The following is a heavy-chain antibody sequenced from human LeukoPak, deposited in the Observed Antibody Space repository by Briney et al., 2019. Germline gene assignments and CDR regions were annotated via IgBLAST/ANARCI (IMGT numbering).Heavy chain of an antibody. D-gene: IGHD3-22*01. CDR3: ARADSSGYYY. Sequence: SETLSLTCTVSGGSISSYYWSWIRQPPGKGLEWIGEINHSGSTNYNPSLKSRVTISVDTSKNQFSLKLSSVTAADTAVYYCARADSSGYYYWGQGTLVTVSS. V-gene: IGHV4-34*01. CDR2: INHSGST. J-gene: IGHJ4*02. CDR1: GGSISSYY.